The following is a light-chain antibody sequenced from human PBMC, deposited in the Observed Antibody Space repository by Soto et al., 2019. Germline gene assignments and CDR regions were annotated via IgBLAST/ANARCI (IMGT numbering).Light chain of an antibody. Sequence: QAVVTQPPSVSGAPGQRVTISCTGSSSNIGAVYDVHWYQQLPGTAPKLLIYGNNNRPSGVPDRFSGSKSGTSASLAITGLQAEDEADYYCQSYDSSLSGWVFGGGTKLTVL. CDR2: GNN. V-gene: IGLV1-40*01. CDR3: QSYDSSLSGWV. J-gene: IGLJ3*02. CDR1: SSNIGAVYD.